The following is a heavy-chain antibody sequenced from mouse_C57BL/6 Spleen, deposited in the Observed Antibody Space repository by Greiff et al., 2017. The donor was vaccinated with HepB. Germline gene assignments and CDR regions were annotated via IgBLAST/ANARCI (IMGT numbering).Heavy chain of an antibody. CDR2: IRNNANGYTT. V-gene: IGHV7-3*01. D-gene: IGHD2-4*01. CDR1: GFTFTDYY. Sequence: EVQGVESGGGLVQPGGSLSLSCAASGFTFTDYYMSWVRQPPGKALEWLGFIRNNANGYTTEYSASVKGRVTISRDNSQSILYLQMNALRAEDSATYYCARYSYDDDVGLAYWGQGTLVTVSA. CDR3: ARYSYDDDVGLAY. J-gene: IGHJ3*01.